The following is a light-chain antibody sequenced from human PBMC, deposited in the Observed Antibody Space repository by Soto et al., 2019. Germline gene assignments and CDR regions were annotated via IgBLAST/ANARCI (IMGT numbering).Light chain of an antibody. CDR2: DAS. J-gene: IGKJ3*01. Sequence: EIVLTQTPATLSLSPGERATLSCRASQSVSSCLAWYQQKPGQAPRLLIYDASNRATGIPARFSGSGSGTDFTLTISSLEPEDFAVYYCLERSNWPPLFGPGTKVDIK. CDR3: LERSNWPPL. V-gene: IGKV3-11*01. CDR1: QSVSSC.